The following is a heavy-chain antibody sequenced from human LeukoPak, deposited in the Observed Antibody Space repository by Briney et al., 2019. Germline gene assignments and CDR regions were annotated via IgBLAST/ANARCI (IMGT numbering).Heavy chain of an antibody. CDR2: VKPETDGETT. V-gene: IGHV3-15*07. J-gene: IGHJ4*02. CDR1: GFTFSYAY. D-gene: IGHD2-21*01. Sequence: GGSLRLSCAASGFTFSYAYMIWVRQDPGKGLEWVGGVKPETDGETTEDAAPVKDRFSISRDDSKCMMYLQMNSLKTEDTAVYYCITPLPYSAQGGQGTLVTVSS. CDR3: ITPLPYSAQ.